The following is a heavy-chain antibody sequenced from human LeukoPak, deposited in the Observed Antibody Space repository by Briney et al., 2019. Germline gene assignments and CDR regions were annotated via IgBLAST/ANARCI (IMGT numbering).Heavy chain of an antibody. V-gene: IGHV3-30*18. CDR3: AKSIRFCSSNSCFAGYYNYGLHV. D-gene: IGHD2-2*01. Sequence: GRSLRLSCAASGFTFSSYGMHWVRQAPGKGLEWVAVISHDGSSKYFADSVKGRFTIPRDNPKNTLDLQMHSLRAEDTAVYYCAKSIRFCSSNSCFAGYYNYGLHVWGQGTTVIVSS. CDR1: GFTFSSYG. CDR2: ISHDGSSK. J-gene: IGHJ6*02.